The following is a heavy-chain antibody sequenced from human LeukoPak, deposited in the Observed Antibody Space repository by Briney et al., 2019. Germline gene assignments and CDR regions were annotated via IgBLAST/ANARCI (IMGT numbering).Heavy chain of an antibody. CDR2: IYTGGTT. V-gene: IGHV3-66*01. CDR3: ARDGGCTNSGCPSGYFDY. J-gene: IGHJ4*02. Sequence: PGGSLRLSCVASTFSVSTYFMNWVRQAPGRGLEWVSVIYTGGTTCYGDSVKGRFTVSRDNSKNTVYLQLNSLRAEDTAVYYCARDGGCTNSGCPSGYFDYWGQGAQVTVSS. CDR1: TFSVSTYF. D-gene: IGHD2-8*01.